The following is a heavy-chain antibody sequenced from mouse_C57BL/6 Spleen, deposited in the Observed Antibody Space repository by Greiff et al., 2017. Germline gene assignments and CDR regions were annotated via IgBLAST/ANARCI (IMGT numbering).Heavy chain of an antibody. J-gene: IGHJ4*01. D-gene: IGHD1-1*01. CDR3: ARNERGYYGSSYDAMDY. V-gene: IGHV2-2*01. Sequence: VKLVESGPGLVQPSQSLSITCTVSGFSLTSYGVHWVRQSPGKGLEWLGVIWSGGSTDYNAAFISRLSISKDNSKSQVFFKMNSLQADDTAIYYCARNERGYYGSSYDAMDYWGQGTSVTVSS. CDR2: IWSGGST. CDR1: GFSLTSYG.